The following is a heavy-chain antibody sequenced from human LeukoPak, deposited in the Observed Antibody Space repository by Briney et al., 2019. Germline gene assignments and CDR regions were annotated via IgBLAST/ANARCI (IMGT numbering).Heavy chain of an antibody. J-gene: IGHJ4*02. D-gene: IGHD6-13*01. V-gene: IGHV4-30-2*02. Sequence: NTSQTLSLTCVVSGGSISSGDYCWSWIRQPPGKGLEWLANINHSGSTYYNPSLKSRVTISVDTSKNQFSLKLSSVTAADTAVYYCARAYSSSWPHFDYWGQGTLVTVSS. CDR1: GGSISSGDYC. CDR2: INHSGST. CDR3: ARAYSSSWPHFDY.